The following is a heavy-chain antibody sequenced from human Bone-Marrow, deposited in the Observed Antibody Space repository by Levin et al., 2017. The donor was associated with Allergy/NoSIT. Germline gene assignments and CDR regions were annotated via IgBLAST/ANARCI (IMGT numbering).Heavy chain of an antibody. J-gene: IGHJ6*02. CDR2: IKSKTDGGTT. D-gene: IGHD3-10*01. V-gene: IGHV3-15*01. Sequence: GGSLRLSCAASGFTFSNAWMSWVRQAPGKGLEWVGRIKSKTDGGTTDYAAPVKGRFTISRDDSKNTLYLQMNSLKTEDTAVYYCGRQYGWGGYDYGMDVWGQGTTVTVSS. CDR1: GFTFSNAW. CDR3: GRQYGWGGYDYGMDV.